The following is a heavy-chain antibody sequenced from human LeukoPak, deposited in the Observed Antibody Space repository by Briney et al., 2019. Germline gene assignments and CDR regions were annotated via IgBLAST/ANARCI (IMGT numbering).Heavy chain of an antibody. CDR2: INPSGGST. J-gene: IGHJ6*02. V-gene: IGHV1-46*01. CDR1: GYTFTSYY. CDR3: ARDPGGYSYGYSYYYYGMDV. Sequence: ASVKVSCKASGYTFTSYYMHWVRQAPGQGLEWMGIINPSGGSTSYAQKFQGRVTITADESTSTAYMERSSLRSEDTAVYYCARDPGGYSYGYSYYYYGMDVWGQGTTVTVSS. D-gene: IGHD5-18*01.